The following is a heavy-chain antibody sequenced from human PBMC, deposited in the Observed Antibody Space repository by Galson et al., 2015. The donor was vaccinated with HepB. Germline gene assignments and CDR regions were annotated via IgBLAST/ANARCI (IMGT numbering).Heavy chain of an antibody. Sequence: QSGAEVKKPGESLKISCKVSGYSFTSYWIGWVRQMPGKGLEWMGIIYPGDSDTRYSPPFQGQVTISADKSISTAYLQWSSLKASDTAMYYCARSGAGTSYYYYYMDVWGKGTTVTVSS. CDR3: ARSGAGTSYYYYYMDV. J-gene: IGHJ6*03. CDR1: GYSFTSYW. V-gene: IGHV5-51*03. D-gene: IGHD3-10*01. CDR2: IYPGDSDT.